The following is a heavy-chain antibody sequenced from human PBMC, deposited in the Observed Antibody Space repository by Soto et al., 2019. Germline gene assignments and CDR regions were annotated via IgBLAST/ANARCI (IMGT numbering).Heavy chain of an antibody. V-gene: IGHV4-34*01. Sequence: SETLSLTCAVYGGSFSGYYWSWIRQPPGKGLEWIGEINHSGSTNYNPSLKSRVSISVDTSKNQFSLKLSSVTAADTALYYCARGSPPGIAAAGTDSYYYYMDVWGKGTTVTVSS. J-gene: IGHJ6*03. CDR2: INHSGST. CDR1: GGSFSGYY. D-gene: IGHD6-13*01. CDR3: ARGSPPGIAAAGTDSYYYYMDV.